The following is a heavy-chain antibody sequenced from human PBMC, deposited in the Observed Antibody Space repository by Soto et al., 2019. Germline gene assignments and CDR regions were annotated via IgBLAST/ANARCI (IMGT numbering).Heavy chain of an antibody. J-gene: IGHJ4*02. D-gene: IGHD6-13*01. CDR3: ASSHAGAHITAAVH. V-gene: IGHV4-30-2*01. CDR2: IYHSGST. Sequence: QLQLQESGSGLVKPSQTLSLTCAVSGGSISSGGYSWSWIRQLPGKGLEWIGYIYHSGSTYYNPSLKSPVPISVDRSKNQFSLKLSSVPAADTAVYYCASSHAGAHITAAVHWGQGTLVTVSS. CDR1: GGSISSGGYS.